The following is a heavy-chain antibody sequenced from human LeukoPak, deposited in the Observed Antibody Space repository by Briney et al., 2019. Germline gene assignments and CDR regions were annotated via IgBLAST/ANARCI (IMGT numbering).Heavy chain of an antibody. CDR1: GGFISTYY. CDR2: IYYSGSA. CDR3: ARLRDEGYSYGALDY. D-gene: IGHD5-18*01. V-gene: IGHV4-59*01. Sequence: SETLSLTCTVSGGFISTYYWSWIRHPPGKALVWIGNIYYSGSANSNPPLNGRVTISVDTPKSQFSLKLSSVTAADTAVYYCARLRDEGYSYGALDYWGQGTLVTVSS. J-gene: IGHJ4*02.